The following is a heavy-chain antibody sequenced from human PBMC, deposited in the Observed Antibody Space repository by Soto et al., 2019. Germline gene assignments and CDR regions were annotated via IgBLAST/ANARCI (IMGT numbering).Heavy chain of an antibody. Sequence: SETLSLTCSVSGGSISTVGHYWTWIRQPPGKGLEWIGSIYHTGSTYYSKSLRSRLAMSVDTSKSQFSLRLSSVTAADTAVYYCARATGTLRSRNCDYWGQGSLVTVSS. J-gene: IGHJ4*02. D-gene: IGHD1-1*01. CDR1: GGSISTVGHY. V-gene: IGHV4-31*03. CDR2: IYHTGST. CDR3: ARATGTLRSRNCDY.